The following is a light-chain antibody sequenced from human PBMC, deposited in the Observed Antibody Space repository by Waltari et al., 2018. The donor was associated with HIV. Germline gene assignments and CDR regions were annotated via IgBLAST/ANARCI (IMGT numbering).Light chain of an antibody. CDR1: RSILYRSDNKNF. J-gene: IGKJ1*01. V-gene: IGKV4-1*01. Sequence: DVVVTQSPDSLAVSVGEAATLTCRSSRSILYRSDNKNFLARYRQRPGQRPRLLIYWASIREFGAPDRITGSGSGTDFTLTISGLQAEDVAVYDCQKYYSTPWTFGQGTRVEIK. CDR2: WAS. CDR3: QKYYSTPWT.